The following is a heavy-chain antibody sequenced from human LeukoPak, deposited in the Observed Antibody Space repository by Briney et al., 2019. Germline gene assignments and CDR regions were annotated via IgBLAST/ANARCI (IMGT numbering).Heavy chain of an antibody. V-gene: IGHV4-61*02. J-gene: IGHJ5*02. Sequence: SQTLSLTCTVSGGSISSGSYYWSWIRQPAGKGLEWIGRIYTSGSTNYNPSLKSRVTISVDTSKNQFSLKLSSVTAADTAVYYCARDLFAMVRGEDWFDPWGQGTLVTVSS. CDR3: ARDLFAMVRGEDWFDP. CDR2: IYTSGST. CDR1: GGSISSGSYY. D-gene: IGHD3-10*01.